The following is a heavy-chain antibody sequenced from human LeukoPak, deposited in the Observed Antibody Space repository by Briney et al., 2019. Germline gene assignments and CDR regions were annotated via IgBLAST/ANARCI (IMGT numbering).Heavy chain of an antibody. D-gene: IGHD6-13*01. J-gene: IGHJ4*02. CDR2: ISWNSGSI. Sequence: PGESLRLSCAASGFTFDDYAMHWVRQAPGKGLEWVSGISWNSGSIGYADSVKGRFTISRDNAKNSLYLQMNSLRAEDTALYYCAKSSFSSYSSSWYYFDYWGQGTLVTVSS. CDR3: AKSSFSSYSSSWYYFDY. CDR1: GFTFDDYA. V-gene: IGHV3-9*01.